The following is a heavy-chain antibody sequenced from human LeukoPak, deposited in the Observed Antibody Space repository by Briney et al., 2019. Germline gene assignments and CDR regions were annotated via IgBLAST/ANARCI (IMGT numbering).Heavy chain of an antibody. CDR2: VNPNSGGT. V-gene: IGHV1-2*02. CDR3: ARDFDSSSSGIFDY. CDR1: GYTFTGYY. J-gene: IGHJ4*02. D-gene: IGHD6-6*01. Sequence: ASVKVSCKASGYTFTGYYMHWVRQAPGQGLEWMGWVNPNSGGTNYAQKFQGRVTMTRDTSISTAYMELSRLRSDDTAVYYCARDFDSSSSGIFDYWGQGTLVTVSS.